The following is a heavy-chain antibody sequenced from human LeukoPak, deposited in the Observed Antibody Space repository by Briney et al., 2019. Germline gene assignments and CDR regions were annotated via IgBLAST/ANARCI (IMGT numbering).Heavy chain of an antibody. Sequence: PGGSLRLSCSASGFRFSAYAMHWVRQAPGKGLEYVSAISPNGDNTYYADSVRGRFSISRDNTKNTLYLQMNSLRPEDTAVYYCVPKGNEGYWGQGTLDTVSS. J-gene: IGHJ4*02. V-gene: IGHV3-64D*06. CDR3: VPKGNEGY. CDR2: ISPNGDNT. D-gene: IGHD1-1*01. CDR1: GFRFSAYA.